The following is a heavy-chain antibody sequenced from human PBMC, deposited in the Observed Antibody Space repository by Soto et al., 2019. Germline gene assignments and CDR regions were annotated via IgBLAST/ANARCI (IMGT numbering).Heavy chain of an antibody. Sequence: AGGSLRLSCAASGFTFSSYAMHWVRQAPGKGLEWVAVISYDGSNKYYADSVKGRFTISRDNSKKTLYLQMNSLRAEDTAVYYCARGEWLADWGQGTLLTV. CDR1: GFTFSSYA. CDR2: ISYDGSNK. V-gene: IGHV3-30-3*01. J-gene: IGHJ4*02. CDR3: ARGEWLAD. D-gene: IGHD6-19*01.